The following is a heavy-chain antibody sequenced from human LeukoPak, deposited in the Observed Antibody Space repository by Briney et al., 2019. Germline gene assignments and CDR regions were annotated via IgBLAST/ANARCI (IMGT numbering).Heavy chain of an antibody. Sequence: GGSLRLSCAASGFTFSSYWMHWVRQAPGKGLVWVSRINSDGSSTSYADSVKGRFTISRDNAKNTLYLQMNSLRAEDTAVYYCARRIVVATEDTHDAFDIWGQGTMVTVSS. V-gene: IGHV3-74*01. CDR1: GFTFSSYW. D-gene: IGHD1-26*01. CDR2: INSDGSST. J-gene: IGHJ3*02. CDR3: ARRIVVATEDTHDAFDI.